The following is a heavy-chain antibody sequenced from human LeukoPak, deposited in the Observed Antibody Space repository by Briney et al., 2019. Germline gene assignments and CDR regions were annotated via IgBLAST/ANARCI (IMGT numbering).Heavy chain of an antibody. CDR3: AKSPAGREYYFDY. CDR2: ISWDGGST. Sequence: PGGSLRLSCAASGFAFDDYAMHWVRQAPGKGLEWVSLISWDGGSTYYAGSVKGRFTISRDNSKNSLYLQMNSLRAEDTALYYCAKSPAGREYYFDYWGQGTLVTVSS. J-gene: IGHJ4*02. CDR1: GFAFDDYA. D-gene: IGHD3-10*01. V-gene: IGHV3-43D*03.